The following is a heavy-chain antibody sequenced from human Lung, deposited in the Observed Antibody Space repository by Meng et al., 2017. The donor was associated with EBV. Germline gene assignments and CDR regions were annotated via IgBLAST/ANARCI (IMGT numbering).Heavy chain of an antibody. D-gene: IGHD3-10*01. V-gene: IGHV1-69*01. Sequence: QGQLVQSGGEVKKAGSSVKVSCKTSGGTFRSDAISWVRQAPGQGLEWMGGLIPMSDAPHYAQKFQGRVTITADESTSTHYMDLSGLRSEDTAVYYCASESGRGFTPDYWGQGTLVTVSS. CDR1: GGTFRSDA. J-gene: IGHJ4*02. CDR3: ASESGRGFTPDY. CDR2: LIPMSDAP.